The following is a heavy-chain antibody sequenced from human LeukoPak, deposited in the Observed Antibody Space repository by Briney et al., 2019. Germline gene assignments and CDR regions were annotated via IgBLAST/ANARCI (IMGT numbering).Heavy chain of an antibody. Sequence: GGSLRLSCAASGFTFSSYSMDWVRQAPGKGLEWVSSISSSSNYIYYADSVKGRFTISRDNAKNSLYLQMNSLRAEDTAVYYCAREDYGDYVEAFDIWGQGTMVTVSS. CDR2: ISSSSNYI. J-gene: IGHJ3*02. D-gene: IGHD4-17*01. CDR3: AREDYGDYVEAFDI. V-gene: IGHV3-21*01. CDR1: GFTFSSYS.